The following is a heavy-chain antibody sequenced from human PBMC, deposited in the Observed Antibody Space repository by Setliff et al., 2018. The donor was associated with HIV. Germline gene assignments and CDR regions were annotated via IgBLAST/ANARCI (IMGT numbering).Heavy chain of an antibody. J-gene: IGHJ4*02. D-gene: IGHD6-6*01. CDR3: ARARRMALHPGPGGYSSSSVGLDY. CDR1: GGTFSSYS. V-gene: IGHV1-69*13. CDR2: IIPLFGSA. Sequence: SVKVSCKTSGGTFSSYSITWVRQAPGQGLEWMGGIIPLFGSADYAQRFQGRVTITAGESTSTAYMELSSLRSEDTAVYYCARARRMALHPGPGGYSSSSVGLDYWGQGTLVTVSS.